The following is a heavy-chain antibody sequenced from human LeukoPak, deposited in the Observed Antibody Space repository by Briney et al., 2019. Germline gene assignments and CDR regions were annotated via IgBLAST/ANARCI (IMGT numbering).Heavy chain of an antibody. D-gene: IGHD1-26*01. J-gene: IGHJ6*03. Sequence: SETLSLTCAVSGYSISSGYDWGWIRQPPGKGLEWIGSIYHSGSTYYNPSLKSRVTISVDTSKNQFSLKLSSVTAADTAVYYCARRGGSYSYYYMDVWGKGTTVTVSS. CDR1: GYSISSGYD. CDR3: ARRGGSYSYYYMDV. V-gene: IGHV4-38-2*01. CDR2: IYHSGST.